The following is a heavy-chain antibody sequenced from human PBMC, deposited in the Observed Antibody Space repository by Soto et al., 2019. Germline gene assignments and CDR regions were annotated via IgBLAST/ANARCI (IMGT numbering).Heavy chain of an antibody. V-gene: IGHV3-30*18. J-gene: IGHJ3*02. CDR1: GFTFSSYG. Sequence: VQLVESGGGVVQPGRSLRLSCAASGFTFSSYGMHWVRQAPGKGLEWVAVISYDGSNKYYADSVKGRFTISRDNSKNTLYLQMNSLRAEDTAVYYCAKKATIVDDAFDIWGQGTMVTVSS. CDR2: ISYDGSNK. D-gene: IGHD1-26*01. CDR3: AKKATIVDDAFDI.